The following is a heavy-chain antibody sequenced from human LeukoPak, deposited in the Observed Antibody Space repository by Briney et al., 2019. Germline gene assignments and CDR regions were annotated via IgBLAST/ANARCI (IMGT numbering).Heavy chain of an antibody. V-gene: IGHV3-30-3*01. CDR2: ISYDGSKK. CDR1: GFSFSTYG. D-gene: IGHD6-19*01. Sequence: PGGSLRLSCAASGFSFSTYGMNWVRQAPGKGLEWVAVISYDGSKKYYADAVKGRFTISRDNSKNTLDLQMNSLRVEDTAVYYCARGLANFDYWGQGTLVTVSA. CDR3: ARGLANFDY. J-gene: IGHJ4*02.